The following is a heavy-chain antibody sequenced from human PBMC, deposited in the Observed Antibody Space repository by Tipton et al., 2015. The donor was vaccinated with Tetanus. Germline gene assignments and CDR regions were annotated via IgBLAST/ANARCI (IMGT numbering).Heavy chain of an antibody. CDR1: GYSFTSHW. J-gene: IGHJ4*02. Sequence: MQLVQSGADVKKPGESLEISCKASGYSFTSHWIGWVRQMPGKGLEWMGMIFPDDSDTRYSPSFQGHVPFSVDKSTSTVYLQWSSLKASDTAMYFCARMYSTSSPFDHWGQGTLVAVSS. CDR2: IFPDDSDT. CDR3: ARMYSTSSPFDH. D-gene: IGHD6-6*01. V-gene: IGHV5-51*01.